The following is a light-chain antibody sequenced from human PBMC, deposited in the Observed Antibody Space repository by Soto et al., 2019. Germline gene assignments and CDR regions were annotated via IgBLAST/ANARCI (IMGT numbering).Light chain of an antibody. J-gene: IGKJ3*01. V-gene: IGKV1-27*01. Sequence: DIQMTQSPSSLSASVGDRVTLTCRASQGISNYLAWYQQKPGKVPKLLISVASTLQSGVPSRFSGSGSGTDFTLTISSLQPEDVATYYCQTYNSGPFTFGPGTKVDIK. CDR3: QTYNSGPFT. CDR1: QGISNY. CDR2: VAS.